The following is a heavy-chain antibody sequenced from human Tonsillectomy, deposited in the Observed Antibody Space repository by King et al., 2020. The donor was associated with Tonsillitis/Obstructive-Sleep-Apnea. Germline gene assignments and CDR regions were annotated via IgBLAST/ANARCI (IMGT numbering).Heavy chain of an antibody. CDR1: GFTFSSYA. Sequence: VQLVESGGGLVQPGGSLRLSCAASGFTFSSYAMSWVRQAPGKGLEGVSAISGSGGNTYYADSVKGRFTISRDNSKSTLYLQMNSLRAEDTAVYYCAKGPVVPAATYYFDHWGQGTLVTVSS. CDR2: ISGSGGNT. J-gene: IGHJ4*02. CDR3: AKGPVVPAATYYFDH. V-gene: IGHV3-23*04. D-gene: IGHD2-2*01.